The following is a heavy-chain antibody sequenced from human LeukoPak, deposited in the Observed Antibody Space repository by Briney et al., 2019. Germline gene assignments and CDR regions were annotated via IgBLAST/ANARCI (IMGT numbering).Heavy chain of an antibody. J-gene: IGHJ4*02. D-gene: IGHD3-10*01. CDR2: INTDGTTI. CDR3: NTVTYYNTRAPGDY. Sequence: GGSLRLSCAASGFTFSDYWMYWVRQVPRKGLGWVSRINTDGTTISYAESVRGRSTISRDNAKNTLYLQMNSLRVEDTAVYYCNTVTYYNTRAPGDYWGQGALVTVSS. CDR1: GFTFSDYW. V-gene: IGHV3-74*01.